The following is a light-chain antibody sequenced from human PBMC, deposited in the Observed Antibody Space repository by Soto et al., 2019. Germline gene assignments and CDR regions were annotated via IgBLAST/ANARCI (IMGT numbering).Light chain of an antibody. CDR3: QQYYSNPRT. J-gene: IGKJ1*01. V-gene: IGKV4-1*01. CDR2: WAS. Sequence: IVMTQSPDSLAVSLGERATINCKSSQSVLYSSSNKNYLAWYQQKPGQPPKLLISWASTRESGVPDRFSGSGSGTDFTLTISSLQAEDVAVYYCQQYYSNPRTFGQGTKVAIK. CDR1: QSVLYSSSNKNY.